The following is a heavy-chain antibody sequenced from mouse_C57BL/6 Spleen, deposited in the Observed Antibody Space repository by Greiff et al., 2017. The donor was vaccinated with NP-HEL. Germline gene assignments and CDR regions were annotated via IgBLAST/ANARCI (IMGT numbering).Heavy chain of an antibody. CDR1: GFTFSSYA. D-gene: IGHD1-1*01. Sequence: EVKLMESGEGLVKPGGSLKLSCAASGFTFSSYAMSWVRQTPEKRLEWVAYISSGGDYIYYADTVKGRFTISRDNARNTLYLQMSSLKSEDTAMYYCTRAGVTTVDYFDYWGQGTTLTVSS. J-gene: IGHJ2*01. V-gene: IGHV5-9-1*02. CDR2: ISSGGDYI. CDR3: TRAGVTTVDYFDY.